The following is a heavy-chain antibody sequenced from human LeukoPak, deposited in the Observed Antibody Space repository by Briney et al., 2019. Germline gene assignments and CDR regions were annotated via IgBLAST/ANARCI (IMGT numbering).Heavy chain of an antibody. CDR1: GFSLSTTKMC. V-gene: IGHV2-70*11. CDR3: ARTYSSGWYTDY. CDR2: IDWDDDK. Sequence: SGPTLVNPTQTLTLTCTSSGFSLSTTKMCVSWIRQPPGKALEWLARIDWDDDKYYSTSLKTRLTISKDTSKNQVVLTMTNMDPVDTATYYCARTYSSGWYTDYWGQGTLVTVSS. J-gene: IGHJ4*02. D-gene: IGHD6-19*01.